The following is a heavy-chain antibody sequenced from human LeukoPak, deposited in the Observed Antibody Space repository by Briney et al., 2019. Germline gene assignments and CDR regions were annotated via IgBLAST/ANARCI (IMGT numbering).Heavy chain of an antibody. J-gene: IGHJ3*02. D-gene: IGHD3-22*01. CDR3: ASGRITMIVVVENAFDI. V-gene: IGHV4-4*07. CDR1: GGSISSYY. Sequence: SETLSLTCTVSGGSISSYYWSWIRQPAGKGLEWIGRIYTSGSTNYNPSLKSRVTMPVDTSKNQFSLKLSSVTAADTAVYYCASGRITMIVVVENAFDIWGQGTMVTVSS. CDR2: IYTSGST.